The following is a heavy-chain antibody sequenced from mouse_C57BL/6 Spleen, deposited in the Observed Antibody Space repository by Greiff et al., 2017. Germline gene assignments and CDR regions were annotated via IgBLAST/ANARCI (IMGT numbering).Heavy chain of an antibody. CDR1: GYTFTGYW. V-gene: IGHV1-9*01. D-gene: IGHD2-10*02. J-gene: IGHJ1*03. CDR2: ILPGNGGT. Sequence: QVQLQQSGAELMKPGASVKLSCKATGYTFTGYWIQWVKQRPGHGLEWIGGILPGNGGTNYNEKFKGKATFTADTSSNTAYMQLSSLTTEDSAIXYWPRFISSKYGYCDVWGTETTVTVSS. CDR3: PRFISSKYGYCDV.